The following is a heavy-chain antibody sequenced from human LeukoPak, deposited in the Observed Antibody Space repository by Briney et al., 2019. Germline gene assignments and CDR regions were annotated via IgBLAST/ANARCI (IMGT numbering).Heavy chain of an antibody. J-gene: IGHJ1*01. CDR3: ARTVGEPGAEYFQH. Sequence: PSETLSLTCTVSGGSISTSRYYWGWIRPPPGKGLEWIGSIFYSGSTYYNPSLKTRVTIPVDTSKKQFSLKLSSVTAADTAVYYCARTVGEPGAEYFQHWGQGTLVTVSS. D-gene: IGHD3-10*01. CDR1: GGSISTSRYY. V-gene: IGHV4-39*01. CDR2: IFYSGST.